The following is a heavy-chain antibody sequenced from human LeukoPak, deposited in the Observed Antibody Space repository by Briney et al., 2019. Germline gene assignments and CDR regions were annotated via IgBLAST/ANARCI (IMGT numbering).Heavy chain of an antibody. CDR2: ISYDGSNK. CDR1: GFTFSSYG. CDR3: AKDIRDGYNSLFDY. V-gene: IGHV3-30*18. Sequence: GGSLILSCAASGFTFSSYGMHWVRQAPGKGLEWVAVISYDGSNKYYADSVKGRFTISRDNSKNTLYLQMNSLRAEDTAVYYCAKDIRDGYNSLFDYWGQGTLVTVSS. J-gene: IGHJ4*02. D-gene: IGHD5-24*01.